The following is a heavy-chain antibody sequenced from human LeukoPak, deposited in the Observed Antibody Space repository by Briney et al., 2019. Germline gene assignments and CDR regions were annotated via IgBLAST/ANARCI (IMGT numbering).Heavy chain of an antibody. D-gene: IGHD6-13*01. Sequence: GGSLRLSCAASGFTFSSYAMHWVRQAPGKGLEWVAVISYDGSNKYYADSVKGRFTISRDNSKNTLYLQMNSLRAEDTAVYYCARGQLVLTSGDYWGQGTLVTVSS. J-gene: IGHJ4*02. CDR3: ARGQLVLTSGDY. CDR2: ISYDGSNK. CDR1: GFTFSSYA. V-gene: IGHV3-30-3*01.